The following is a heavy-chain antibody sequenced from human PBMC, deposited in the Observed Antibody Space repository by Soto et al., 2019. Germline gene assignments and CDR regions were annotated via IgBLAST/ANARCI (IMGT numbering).Heavy chain of an antibody. Sequence: QVQLVQSGAEVKKPGSSVKVSCKASGGTFGSYAISWVRQAPGQRLEWMGGIIPIPGTANYAQKFQGRVTIAADESTSTAYMEVSSLRSEDTAVYYCARSQGSSTSLEVYYYYYYGMDVWGQGTTVTVSS. CDR3: ARSQGSSTSLEVYYYYYYGMDV. CDR2: IIPIPGTA. D-gene: IGHD2-2*01. J-gene: IGHJ6*02. CDR1: GGTFGSYA. V-gene: IGHV1-69*01.